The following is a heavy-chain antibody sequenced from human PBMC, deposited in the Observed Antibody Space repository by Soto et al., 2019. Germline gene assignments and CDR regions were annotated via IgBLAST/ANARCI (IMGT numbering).Heavy chain of an antibody. D-gene: IGHD6-13*01. CDR2: IGGRGGST. V-gene: IGHV3-23*01. CDR3: AKRPQQLEVHAVY. Sequence: EVQLLESGGGLVQPGGSLRLSCAASGFTFSSYAMSWVRQAPGKGLEWVSAIGGRGGSTSFADTVKGRFTISGDNSKNTLYLQMNSLRAEDTAVYYCAKRPQQLEVHAVYWGQGTLVTVSS. J-gene: IGHJ4*02. CDR1: GFTFSSYA.